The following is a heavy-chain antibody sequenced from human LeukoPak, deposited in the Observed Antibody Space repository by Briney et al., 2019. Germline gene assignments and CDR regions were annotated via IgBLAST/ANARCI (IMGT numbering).Heavy chain of an antibody. D-gene: IGHD6-13*01. CDR3: AKSVAAAGPPFDY. CDR2: ISYDGSNK. Sequence: DPGRSLRLSCAASGFTFSSYGMHWVRQAPGKGLEWVAVISYDGSNKYYADSVKGRFTISRDNSKNALYLQMNSLRAEDTAVYYCAKSVAAAGPPFDYWGQGTLVTVSS. J-gene: IGHJ4*02. CDR1: GFTFSSYG. V-gene: IGHV3-30*18.